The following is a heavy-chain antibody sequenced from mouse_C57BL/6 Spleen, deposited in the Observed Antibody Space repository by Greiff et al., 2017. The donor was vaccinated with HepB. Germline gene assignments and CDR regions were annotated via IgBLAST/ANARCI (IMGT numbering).Heavy chain of an antibody. CDR1: GYTFTSYW. V-gene: IGHV1-72*01. CDR2: IAPNSGGT. Sequence: QVQLQQPGAELVKPGASVKLSCKASGYTFTSYWMHWVKQRPGRGLEWIGRIAPNSGGTKYNEKFKRKATLTVDTPSSTAYMKLSSLTSEDSAVYYCAREGDFPDYYAMDYWGQGTSVTVSS. J-gene: IGHJ4*01. CDR3: AREGDFPDYYAMDY.